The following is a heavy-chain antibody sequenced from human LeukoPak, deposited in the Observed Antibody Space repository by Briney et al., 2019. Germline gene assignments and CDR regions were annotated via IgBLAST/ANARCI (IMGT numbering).Heavy chain of an antibody. J-gene: IGHJ3*02. CDR1: GGSISSKSYY. D-gene: IGHD2-8*01. CDR2: INHSGST. V-gene: IGHV4-39*07. Sequence: SETLSLTCAVSGGSISSKSYYWGWIRQPPGKGLEWIGEINHSGSTNYNPSLKSRVTLSVDTSKNQFSLKLSSVTAADTAVYYCARVGPPNSDDAFDIWGQGKMVTVSS. CDR3: ARVGPPNSDDAFDI.